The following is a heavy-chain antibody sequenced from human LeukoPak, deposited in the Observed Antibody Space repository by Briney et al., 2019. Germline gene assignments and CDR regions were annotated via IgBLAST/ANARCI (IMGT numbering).Heavy chain of an antibody. CDR2: MNPSGST. Sequence: SETLSLTCAVYGGSFSGYYWTWIRHTPEKGLEWIGEMNPSGSTNYNPSLKSRVTISVDTSKNQFSLKLSSVTAVDTAVYYCARGRQDVTMIVVIMTAVSYYLDVWGKGTTVTVS. CDR3: ARGRQDVTMIVVIMTAVSYYLDV. V-gene: IGHV4-34*01. J-gene: IGHJ6*03. CDR1: GGSFSGYY. D-gene: IGHD3-22*01.